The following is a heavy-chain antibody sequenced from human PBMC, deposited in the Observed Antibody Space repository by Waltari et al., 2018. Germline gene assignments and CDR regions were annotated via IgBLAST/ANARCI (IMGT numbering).Heavy chain of an antibody. D-gene: IGHD4-17*01. CDR2: ISYDGSNK. V-gene: IGHV3-30*03. CDR3: ADLNDYGHYYYYGMDV. CDR1: GFTFSTYG. Sequence: QVQLVESGGGVVQPGRSLRLSCAASGFTFSTYGIHWVRQAPGKGLEWVAVISYDGSNKYYADSVKGRFTISRDNSKNTLYLHMSSLRSEDTAVYYCADLNDYGHYYYYGMDVWGQGTTVTVSS. J-gene: IGHJ6*02.